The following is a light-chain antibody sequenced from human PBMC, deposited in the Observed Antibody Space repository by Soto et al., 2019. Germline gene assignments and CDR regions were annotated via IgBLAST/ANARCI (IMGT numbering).Light chain of an antibody. Sequence: EIVLTQSPGTLSLSPGERATVSCRASEIISSRYLAWYQQKPGQAPRLLMYDASNRATGIPDRFSGSGSGTDFTLTISRLEAEDFAVYYCQQYNNWPLTFGQGTRLEIK. CDR2: DAS. CDR3: QQYNNWPLT. CDR1: EIISSRY. V-gene: IGKV3-20*01. J-gene: IGKJ5*01.